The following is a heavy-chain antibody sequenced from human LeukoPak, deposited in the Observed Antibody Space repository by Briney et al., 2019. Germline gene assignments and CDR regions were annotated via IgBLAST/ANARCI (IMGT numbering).Heavy chain of an antibody. V-gene: IGHV1-69*05. CDR2: TIPIFGTA. CDR3: ARDRRTYYYDSSGYLDY. D-gene: IGHD3-22*01. Sequence: SVKVSCKASGGTFSSYAISWVRQAPGQGLEWMGGTIPIFGTANYAQKFQGRVTITTDESTSTAYMELSSLRSEDTAVYYCARDRRTYYYDSSGYLDYWGQGTLVTVSS. J-gene: IGHJ4*02. CDR1: GGTFSSYA.